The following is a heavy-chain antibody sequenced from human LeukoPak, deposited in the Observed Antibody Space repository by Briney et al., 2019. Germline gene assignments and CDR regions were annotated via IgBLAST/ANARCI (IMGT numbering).Heavy chain of an antibody. CDR1: GYTFTTHD. CDR2: IYPGDSDT. CDR3: AKGHSSGAFDI. J-gene: IGHJ3*02. D-gene: IGHD3-10*01. V-gene: IGHV5-51*01. Sequence: KVSCKASGYTFTTHDLTWVRQATGQGLEWMGIIYPGDSDTTYSPSFQGQVTISADKSISTAYLQWSSLKASDTAMYYCAKGHSSGAFDIWGQGTMVTVSS.